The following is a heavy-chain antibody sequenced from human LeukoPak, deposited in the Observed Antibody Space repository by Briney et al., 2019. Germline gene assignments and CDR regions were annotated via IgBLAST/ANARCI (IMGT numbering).Heavy chain of an antibody. CDR2: ISNNGRPT. CDR3: ARDFTIFGLQTYFRSHTFDY. Sequence: PGGSLRLSCAASGFTFSNYYMSWIRQAPGKGLEWVSYISNNGRPTYYADSVKGRFTISRDNAKNSLYLQMNSLRAEDTAVYYCARDFTIFGLQTYFRSHTFDYWGQGTLVTVSS. V-gene: IGHV3-11*01. J-gene: IGHJ4*02. D-gene: IGHD3-3*01. CDR1: GFTFSNYY.